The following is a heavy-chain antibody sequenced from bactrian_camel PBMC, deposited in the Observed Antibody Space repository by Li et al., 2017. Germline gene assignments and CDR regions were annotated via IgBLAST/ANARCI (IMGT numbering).Heavy chain of an antibody. J-gene: IGHJ6*01. CDR2: IDRDGVT. V-gene: IGHV3S26*01. D-gene: IGHD2*01. CDR3: AAECREPGCRGNYCLINTAFGY. Sequence: HVQLVESGGGSVQTGGSLTLSCEASAYTFGRRCMGWFRQAPGKEREGVATIDRDGVTSYADSVKGRFTISEDSAKNTLSLQMNSLKFEDTAMYYCAAECREPGCRGNYCLINTAFGYWGQGTQVTVS. CDR1: AYTFGRRC.